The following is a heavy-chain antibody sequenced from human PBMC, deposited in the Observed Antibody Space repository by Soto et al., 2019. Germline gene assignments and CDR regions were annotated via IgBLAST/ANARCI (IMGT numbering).Heavy chain of an antibody. CDR2: ISAYNGNT. Sequence: SVKVSCKASGYTFTSYCISWVRQAPGQGLEWMGWISAYNGNTNYAQKLQGRVTMTRNTSISTAYMELSSLRSEDTAVYYCARGSSWYVGYWGQGTLVTVSS. CDR1: GYTFTSYC. CDR3: ARGSSWYVGY. D-gene: IGHD6-13*01. J-gene: IGHJ4*02. V-gene: IGHV1-18*01.